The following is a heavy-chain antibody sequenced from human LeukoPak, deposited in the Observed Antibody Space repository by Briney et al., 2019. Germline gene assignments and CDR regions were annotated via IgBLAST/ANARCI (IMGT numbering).Heavy chain of an antibody. V-gene: IGHV4-30-2*01. CDR2: IYHSGST. Sequence: SQTLSLTCAVSGGSISSGGYSWSWIRQPPGKGLEWIGYIYHSGSTYYNPSLKSRVTISVDRSKNQFSLKLSSVTAADTAVYYCARAGRGEIDYWGQGTPVTVSS. CDR1: GGSISSGGYS. CDR3: ARAGRGEIDY. J-gene: IGHJ4*02. D-gene: IGHD3-10*01.